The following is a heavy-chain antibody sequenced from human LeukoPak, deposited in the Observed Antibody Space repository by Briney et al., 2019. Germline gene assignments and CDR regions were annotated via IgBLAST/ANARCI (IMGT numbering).Heavy chain of an antibody. V-gene: IGHV4-59*08. CDR1: GGSISSYY. CDR3: ARPIYYYDSSGYYSRYAFDI. J-gene: IGHJ3*02. Sequence: SETLSLTCTVSGGSISSYYWSWIRQPPGKGLEWIGYIYYSGSTNYNPSLKSRVTISVDTSKNQFSLKLSSVTAADTAVYYCARPIYYYDSSGYYSRYAFDIWGQGTMVTVSS. D-gene: IGHD3-22*01. CDR2: IYYSGST.